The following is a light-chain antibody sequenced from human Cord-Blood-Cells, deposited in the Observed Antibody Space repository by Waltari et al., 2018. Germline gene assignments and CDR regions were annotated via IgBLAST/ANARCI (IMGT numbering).Light chain of an antibody. J-gene: IGKJ3*01. V-gene: IGKV4-1*01. CDR2: WAS. CDR1: QSVLYSSNNKNY. Sequence: DIVMTQSPDSLAVSLDERATINCKSSQSVLYSSNNKNYLAWYQQKPGQPPNLLIYWASTRESGVPDRFSGSGSGTDFTLTISSLQAEDVAVYYCQQYYSTPFTFGPGTKVDIK. CDR3: QQYYSTPFT.